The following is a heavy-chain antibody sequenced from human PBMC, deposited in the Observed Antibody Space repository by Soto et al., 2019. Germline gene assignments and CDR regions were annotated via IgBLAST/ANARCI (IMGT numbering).Heavy chain of an antibody. CDR2: IYYSGST. D-gene: IGHD3-10*01. Sequence: PSETLSLTCTVSGGSISSGDYYWSWIRQPPGKGLEWIGYIYYSGSTYYNPSLKSRVTISVDTSKNQFSLKLSSVTAADTAVYYCARVQEYYYGSGSYWFDPWGQGTLVTVSS. J-gene: IGHJ5*02. V-gene: IGHV4-30-4*02. CDR1: GGSISSGDYY. CDR3: ARVQEYYYGSGSYWFDP.